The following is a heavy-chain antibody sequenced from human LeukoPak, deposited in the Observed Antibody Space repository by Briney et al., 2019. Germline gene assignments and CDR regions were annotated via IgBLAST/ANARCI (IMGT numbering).Heavy chain of an antibody. CDR2: IYYSGST. CDR1: GVSISSYY. D-gene: IGHD3-10*01. V-gene: IGHV4-59*12. Sequence: PSETLSLTCTVSGVSISSYYRSWIRQPPGKGLERIGYIYYSGSTNYNPSLKSRVTISVDTSKNQFSLKLSSVTAADTAVYYCARDRGGYGSIDYWGQGTLVTVSS. J-gene: IGHJ4*02. CDR3: ARDRGGYGSIDY.